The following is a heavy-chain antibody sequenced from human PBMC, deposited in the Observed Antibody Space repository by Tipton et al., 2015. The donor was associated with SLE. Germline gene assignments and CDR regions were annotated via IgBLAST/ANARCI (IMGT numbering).Heavy chain of an antibody. J-gene: IGHJ4*02. CDR1: GYTFSNYG. D-gene: IGHD3-10*02. Sequence: QLVQSGAEVRKPGDSVQVSCKASGYTFSNYGISWVRQAPGQGLEWMGWISPNTGETKYAQRFQGRVSMTTDTSTSTTYMALRSARSDDTAIYYCARECSGTGCLDYWGQGTLVTVSS. CDR2: ISPNTGET. V-gene: IGHV1-18*01. CDR3: ARECSGTGCLDY.